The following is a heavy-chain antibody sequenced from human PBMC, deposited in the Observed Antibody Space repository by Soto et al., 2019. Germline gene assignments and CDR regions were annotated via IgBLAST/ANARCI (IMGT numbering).Heavy chain of an antibody. Sequence: SETLSLTCAVSGGSISSSNWWSWVRQPPGKGLEWIGEIYHSGSTNYNPSLKSRVTISVDKSKNQFSLKLSSVTAADTAVYYCAREPWGYSSSSFDYWGQGTLVPVSS. CDR2: IYHSGST. D-gene: IGHD6-6*01. CDR3: AREPWGYSSSSFDY. V-gene: IGHV4-4*02. CDR1: GGSISSSNW. J-gene: IGHJ4*02.